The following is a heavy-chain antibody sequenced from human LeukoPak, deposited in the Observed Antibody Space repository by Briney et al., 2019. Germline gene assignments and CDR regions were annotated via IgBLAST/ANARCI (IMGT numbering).Heavy chain of an antibody. V-gene: IGHV1-2*06. Sequence: GASVKVSCKASGYTFTGYYTHWVRQAPGQGLEWMGRINPNSGGTNYAQKFQGRVTTTRDTSISTAYMELSRLRSDDTAVYYCAFRSFQDSSCYYPDSTDYWGPGILVTVSS. CDR3: AFRSFQDSSCYYPDSTDY. CDR1: GYTFTGYY. J-gene: IGHJ4*02. D-gene: IGHD3-22*01. CDR2: INPNSGGT.